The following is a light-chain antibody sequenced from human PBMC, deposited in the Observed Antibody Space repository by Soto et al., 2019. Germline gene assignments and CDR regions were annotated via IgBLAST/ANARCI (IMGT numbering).Light chain of an antibody. V-gene: IGKV1-5*01. J-gene: IGKJ1*01. CDR3: QQYNSYSWT. CDR2: DAS. Sequence: DIRMTQSPSTLSTSAGDRVTITCRASQNISGWLAWYHQKPGKAPNLLIYDASTLESGVPSRFSGSGSGTEFTLTISSLQPDDFATYYCQQYNSYSWTFGQGTTVAIK. CDR1: QNISGW.